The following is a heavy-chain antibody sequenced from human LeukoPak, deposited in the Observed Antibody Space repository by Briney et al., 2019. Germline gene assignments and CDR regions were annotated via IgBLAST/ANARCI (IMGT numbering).Heavy chain of an antibody. CDR1: GYTFTGYG. J-gene: IGHJ4*02. Sequence: ASVKVSCKASGYTFTGYGISRVRQAPRQGLEWMGWISAYNGNTNYAQKLQGRVTMTTDTSTSTAYMELRSLRSDDTAVYYCARDYSSSWWDYWGQGTLVTVSS. V-gene: IGHV1-18*01. D-gene: IGHD6-13*01. CDR3: ARDYSSSWWDY. CDR2: ISAYNGNT.